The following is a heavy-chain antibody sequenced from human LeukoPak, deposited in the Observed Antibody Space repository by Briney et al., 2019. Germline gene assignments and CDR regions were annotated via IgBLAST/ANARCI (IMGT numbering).Heavy chain of an antibody. J-gene: IGHJ4*02. CDR1: GFTFDDYA. CDR2: ISWNSGSI. Sequence: PGRSLRLSCAASGFTFDDYAMHWVRQAPGKGLEWVSGISWNSGSIGYADSVKGRFTISRDNAKNSLYLQMNSLRAEDTALYYCAKDIHEGATPYYFDYWGQGTLVTVSS. CDR3: AKDIHEGATPYYFDY. V-gene: IGHV3-9*01. D-gene: IGHD1-26*01.